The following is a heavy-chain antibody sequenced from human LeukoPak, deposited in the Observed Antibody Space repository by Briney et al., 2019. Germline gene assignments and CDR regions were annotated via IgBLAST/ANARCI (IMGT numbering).Heavy chain of an antibody. Sequence: PGGSLRLSCAASGFTFSSYSMNWVRQAPGKGLEWVSYISSSSSTIYYADSVKGRFTISRDNAKNSLYLQMNSLRAEDTAVYYCARDLPTARQETYYYDSSGYYYGGELFDYWGQGTLVTVSS. CDR3: ARDLPTARQETYYYDSSGYYYGGELFDY. CDR2: ISSSSSTI. J-gene: IGHJ4*02. D-gene: IGHD3-22*01. V-gene: IGHV3-48*01. CDR1: GFTFSSYS.